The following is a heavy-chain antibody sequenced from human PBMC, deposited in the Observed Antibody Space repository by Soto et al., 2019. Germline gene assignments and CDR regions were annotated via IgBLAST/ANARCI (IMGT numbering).Heavy chain of an antibody. CDR3: AREAGGSNIAGVLLDP. V-gene: IGHV1-2*02. D-gene: IGHD3-16*01. Sequence: ASVKVSCKTSGYFFNDYHMHWVRKAPGQGLEWMGWINPKNGDTNYAQKFQDRVTMTRDTYISTVYIELSRLTSDDMAVYYCAREAGGSNIAGVLLDPWGQGTLVTVSS. CDR1: GYFFNDYH. CDR2: INPKNGDT. J-gene: IGHJ5*02.